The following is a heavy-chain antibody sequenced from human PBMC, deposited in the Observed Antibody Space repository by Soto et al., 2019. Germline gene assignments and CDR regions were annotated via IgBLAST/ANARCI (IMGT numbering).Heavy chain of an antibody. V-gene: IGHV1-69*06. Sequence: SVKVSCKASGGTFSSYAISWVRQAPGQGLEWMGGIIPIFGTANYAQKFQGRVTITADKSTSTAYMELSSLRSEDTAVYYCARVGMKVDTAMVFDYWGQGTLVTVSS. D-gene: IGHD5-18*01. CDR1: GGTFSSYA. CDR2: IIPIFGTA. J-gene: IGHJ4*02. CDR3: ARVGMKVDTAMVFDY.